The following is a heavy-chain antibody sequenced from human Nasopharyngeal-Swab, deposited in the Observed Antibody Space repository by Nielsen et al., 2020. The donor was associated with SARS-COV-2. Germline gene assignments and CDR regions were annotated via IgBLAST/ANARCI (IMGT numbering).Heavy chain of an antibody. J-gene: IGHJ4*02. CDR2: IKQDGSEK. Sequence: GESLKISCAASGFTFSDYYMSWVRQAPGKGLEWVANIKQDGSEKYYVDSVKGRFTISRDNAKNSLYLQMNSLRAEDTAVYYCARRKDLFDYWGQGTLVTVSS. CDR3: ARRKDLFDY. CDR1: GFTFSDYY. V-gene: IGHV3-7*01. D-gene: IGHD2-15*01.